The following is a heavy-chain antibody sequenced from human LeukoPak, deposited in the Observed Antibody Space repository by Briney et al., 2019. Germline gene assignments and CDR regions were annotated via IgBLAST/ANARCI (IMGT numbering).Heavy chain of an antibody. CDR1: GGSINNYY. CDR3: ARGGVFPRQFDP. J-gene: IGHJ5*02. CDR2: IYTSGST. V-gene: IGHV4-4*07. D-gene: IGHD3-16*01. Sequence: SETLSLTCTVSGGSINNYYWSWIRQPAGKGLGWIGRIYTSGSTNYNPSLKSRVTISVDTSKNQFSLKLSSVTAADTAVYYCARGGVFPRQFDPWGQGTLVTVSS.